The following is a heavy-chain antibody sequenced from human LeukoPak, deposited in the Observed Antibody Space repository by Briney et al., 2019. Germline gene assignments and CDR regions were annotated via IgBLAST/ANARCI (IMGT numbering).Heavy chain of an antibody. CDR3: ARDRAWNYFDY. V-gene: IGHV3-30*03. J-gene: IGHJ4*02. CDR1: GFTFSRHG. D-gene: IGHD3-3*01. CDR2: ISNDGSRK. Sequence: GRSLRLSCAPSGFTFSRHGMHWVRQAPGKGLEWVAIISNDGSRKYYAHSVEGRFTISRDNSKKTLYLQMDSLRAEDTAVYYCARDRAWNYFDYWGQGTLVTVSS.